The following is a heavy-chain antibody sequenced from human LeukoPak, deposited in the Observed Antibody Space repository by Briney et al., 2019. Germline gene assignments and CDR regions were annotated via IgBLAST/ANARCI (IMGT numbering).Heavy chain of an antibody. CDR3: ARVSSYGGNSPAFDI. D-gene: IGHD4-23*01. Sequence: SETLSLTCTVSGGSISSGDYYWSWIRQPPGKGLEWIGYIYYSGSTYYNPSLKSRVTISVDTSKNQFSLKLSSVTAADTAVYYCARVSSYGGNSPAFDIWGQGTMVTVSS. J-gene: IGHJ3*02. CDR2: IYYSGST. V-gene: IGHV4-30-4*01. CDR1: GGSISSGDYY.